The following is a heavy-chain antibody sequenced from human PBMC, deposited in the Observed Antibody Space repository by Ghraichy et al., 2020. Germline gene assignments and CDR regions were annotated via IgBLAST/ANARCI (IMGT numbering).Heavy chain of an antibody. V-gene: IGHV1-46*01. Sequence: ASVKVSCKASGYTFTSYYMHWVRQAPGQGLEWMGIINPRGGSTSYAQKFQGRVTMTRDTSTSTVYMELSSLRSEDTAVYYCAMDVGYSSSWYWADYWGQGTLVTVSS. CDR2: INPRGGST. D-gene: IGHD6-13*01. CDR1: GYTFTSYY. CDR3: AMDVGYSSSWYWADY. J-gene: IGHJ4*02.